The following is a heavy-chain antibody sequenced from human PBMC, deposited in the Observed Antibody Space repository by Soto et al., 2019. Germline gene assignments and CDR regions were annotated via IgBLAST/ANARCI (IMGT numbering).Heavy chain of an antibody. V-gene: IGHV4-31*03. J-gene: IGHJ3*02. D-gene: IGHD3-22*01. CDR3: ARLYYYDSSGRADHAFDI. CDR2: IYYSGST. CDR1: GGSISSGGYY. Sequence: PSETLSLTCTVSGGSISSGGYYWSWILQHPGKGLEWIGYIYYSGSTYYNPSLKSRVTISVDTSKNQFSLKLSSVTAADTAVYYCARLYYYDSSGRADHAFDIWGQGTMVTVSS.